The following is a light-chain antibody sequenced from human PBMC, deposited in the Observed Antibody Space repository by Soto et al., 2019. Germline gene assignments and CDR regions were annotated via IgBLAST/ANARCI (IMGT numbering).Light chain of an antibody. CDR2: RAS. V-gene: IGKV1-5*03. CDR1: QSIGNW. CDR3: QQYSSYPGT. J-gene: IGKJ1*01. Sequence: DIQMTQSPSSLSASVGDRVTITCRASQSIGNWLAWYQQKPGKAPNLLIYRASALEGGVPSRFSGSGSGTEFTLTINCLQPDDFATYYYQQYSSYPGTFGQGTKVEIK.